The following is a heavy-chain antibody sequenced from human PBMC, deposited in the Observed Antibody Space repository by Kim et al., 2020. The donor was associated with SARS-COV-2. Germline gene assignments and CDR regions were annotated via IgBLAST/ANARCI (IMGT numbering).Heavy chain of an antibody. CDR3: AKDLGVRGVTIIKPRFYGMDV. J-gene: IGHJ6*02. CDR1: GFTFSSYA. V-gene: IGHV3-23*01. CDR2: ISGSGGST. D-gene: IGHD3-10*01. Sequence: GGSLRLSCAASGFTFSSYAMSWVRQAPGKGLEWVSAISGSGGSTYYADSVKGRFTISRDNSKNTLYLQMNSLRAEDTAVYYCAKDLGVRGVTIIKPRFYGMDVWGQGTTVTVSS.